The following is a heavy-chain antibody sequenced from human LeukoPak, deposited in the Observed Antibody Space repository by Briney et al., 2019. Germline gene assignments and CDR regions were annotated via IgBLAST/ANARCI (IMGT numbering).Heavy chain of an antibody. CDR3: AIYYDFWSNPTDY. D-gene: IGHD3-3*01. V-gene: IGHV4-61*09. J-gene: IGHJ4*02. CDR2: IYTAGST. CDR1: GGSISSGSYS. Sequence: SETLSLTCTVSGGSISSGSYSWNWIRQPAGKGLEWIGHIYTAGSTNYNPSLKSRVTISVNTSKNQFSLKLSSVTAADTAVYYCAIYYDFWSNPTDYWGQGTLVTVSS.